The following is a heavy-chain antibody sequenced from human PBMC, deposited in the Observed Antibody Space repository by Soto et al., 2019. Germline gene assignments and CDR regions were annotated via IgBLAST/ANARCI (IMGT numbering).Heavy chain of an antibody. CDR2: ISGSGGST. CDR3: AKGLNPLESKSPYYYGSGSYYSPLGY. CDR1: GFTFSSYA. J-gene: IGHJ4*02. V-gene: IGHV3-23*01. D-gene: IGHD3-10*01. Sequence: PGGSLRLSCAASGFTFSSYAMSWVRQAPGKGLEWVSAISGSGGSTYYADSVKGRFTISRDNSKNTLYLQMNSLRAEDTAVYYCAKGLNPLESKSPYYYGSGSYYSPLGYWGQGTLVTVSS.